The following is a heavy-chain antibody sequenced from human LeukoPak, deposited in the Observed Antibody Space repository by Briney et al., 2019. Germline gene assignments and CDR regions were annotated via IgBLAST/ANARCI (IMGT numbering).Heavy chain of an antibody. Sequence: GGSLRLSCAASGFTFSSYWMHWVRQAPGKGLVWVSRINTDGSDTGYADSVKGRFTISRDNAKNTVYLQMDSLRAEDTAVYYCARWDNTGYFSLDYWGQGTLVTVS. CDR3: ARWDNTGYFSLDY. CDR1: GFTFSSYW. V-gene: IGHV3-74*01. D-gene: IGHD3-22*01. J-gene: IGHJ4*02. CDR2: INTDGSDT.